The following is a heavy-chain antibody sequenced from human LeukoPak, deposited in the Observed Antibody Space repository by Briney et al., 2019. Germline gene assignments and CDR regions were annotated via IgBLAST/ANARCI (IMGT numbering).Heavy chain of an antibody. CDR2: ISYDGSNK. D-gene: IGHD5-12*01. CDR1: GFTFSSYA. V-gene: IGHV3-30-3*01. Sequence: GRSLRLSCAASGFTFSSYAMHWVRQAPGKGLEWVAVISYDGSNKYYADSVKGRFTISRDNSKNTLYLQMNSLRVEDTAVYYCARDGYTANDPLYFDYWGQGTLVTVSS. J-gene: IGHJ4*02. CDR3: ARDGYTANDPLYFDY.